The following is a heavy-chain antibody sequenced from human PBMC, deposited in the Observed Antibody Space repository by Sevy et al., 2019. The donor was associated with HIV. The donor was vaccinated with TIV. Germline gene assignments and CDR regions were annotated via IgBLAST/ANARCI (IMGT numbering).Heavy chain of an antibody. D-gene: IGHD3-16*01. V-gene: IGHV3-23*01. J-gene: IGHJ6*03. CDR2: ISGSGGST. Sequence: GGSLRLSCAASGFTFSSYAMSWVRQAPGKGLEWVSAISGSGGSTYYADSVKGRFTISRENSKNTRYLQMNSLRAEDTAVYYCAKDGFKPSVGDENYYYYYMDVWGKGTTVTVSS. CDR3: AKDGFKPSVGDENYYYYYMDV. CDR1: GFTFSSYA.